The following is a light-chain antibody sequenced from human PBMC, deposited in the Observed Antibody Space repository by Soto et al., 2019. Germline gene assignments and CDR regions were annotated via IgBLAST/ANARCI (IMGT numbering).Light chain of an antibody. V-gene: IGKV1-12*01. CDR1: QGISSR. Sequence: DIQMTQSPSSVSAYVGDRVTITCRASQGISSRLAWYQQKPGKAPNLLIYAASSLQSGVPSRFSGSGSETDFTLTLGSLQPEDFATFYWQQSNSFPLTFGGGTKVEIK. J-gene: IGKJ4*01. CDR3: QQSNSFPLT. CDR2: AAS.